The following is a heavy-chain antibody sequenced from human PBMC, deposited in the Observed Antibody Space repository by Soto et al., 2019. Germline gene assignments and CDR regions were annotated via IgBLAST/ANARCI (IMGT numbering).Heavy chain of an antibody. V-gene: IGHV3-21*06. CDR1: GFTFSSYS. D-gene: IGHD1-26*01. Sequence: EVQLVESGGGLVKPGGSLRLSCAASGFTFSSYSMNWVRQAPGKGLEWVSSISSSSSYIYYADSVKGRFTISRDNAKNARDLQVNSLRAEDAAVYYCAGDTGSYYRLDYWGQGTLVTVSS. CDR3: AGDTGSYYRLDY. CDR2: ISSSSSYI. J-gene: IGHJ4*02.